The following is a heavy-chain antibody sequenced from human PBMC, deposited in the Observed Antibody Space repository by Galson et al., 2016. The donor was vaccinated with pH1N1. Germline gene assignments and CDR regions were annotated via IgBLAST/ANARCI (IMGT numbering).Heavy chain of an antibody. D-gene: IGHD5-12*01. V-gene: IGHV3-30*04. Sequence: SLRLSCAASGFTFTSYAMHWVHQAPGKGLEWVAVILYDGTNEYYEDSVKGRFTISRDKTQSTVYLPMNSLRTEDTAVYYCARDSEYSGHEGFHWAQGTLVIVSS. CDR1: GFTFTSYA. CDR3: ARDSEYSGHEGFH. J-gene: IGHJ4*02. CDR2: ILYDGTNE.